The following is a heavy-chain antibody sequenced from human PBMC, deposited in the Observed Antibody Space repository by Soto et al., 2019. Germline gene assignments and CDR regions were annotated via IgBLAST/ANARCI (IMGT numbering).Heavy chain of an antibody. CDR3: ARGRDYYDSSGYYYFDS. CDR1: GGSISSYY. V-gene: IGHV4-4*07. Sequence: QVQLQESGPGLVKPSETLSLTCTVSGGSISSYYWSWIRQPAGKGLEWIGRIYTSGSTNYNPSLKSRVTMSVDTSKNQFSLKLSSGTAADTAVYYCARGRDYYDSSGYYYFDSWGQGTLVTVSP. CDR2: IYTSGST. D-gene: IGHD3-22*01. J-gene: IGHJ4*02.